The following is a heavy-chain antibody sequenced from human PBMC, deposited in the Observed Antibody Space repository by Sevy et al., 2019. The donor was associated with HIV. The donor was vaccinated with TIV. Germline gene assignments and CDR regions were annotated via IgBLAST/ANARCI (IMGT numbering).Heavy chain of an antibody. CDR1: GGSISSSSYY. Sequence: SETLSLTCTVSGGSISSSSYYWGWIRQPPGKGLEWIGSIDYSGITYYNPSLKSRVTISVDTSKNQFSLQLSSVTAADMSVYYCARQGGYSYGLGVKPYFDYWGQGTLVSVSS. D-gene: IGHD5-18*01. CDR3: ARQGGYSYGLGVKPYFDY. V-gene: IGHV4-39*01. J-gene: IGHJ4*02. CDR2: IDYSGIT.